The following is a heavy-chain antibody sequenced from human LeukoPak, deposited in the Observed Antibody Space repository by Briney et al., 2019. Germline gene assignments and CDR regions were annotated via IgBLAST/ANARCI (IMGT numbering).Heavy chain of an antibody. V-gene: IGHV4-31*03. J-gene: IGHJ6*02. CDR1: GGSISSGGYY. Sequence: SQTLSLTCTVSGGSISSGGYYWSWIRQHPGKGLEWIGYIYYSGSTYYNPSLKSRVTISVDTSKNQFSLKLSFVTAADTAVYYCARDRVRDGLDVWGQGTTVTVSS. D-gene: IGHD6-25*01. CDR2: IYYSGST. CDR3: ARDRVRDGLDV.